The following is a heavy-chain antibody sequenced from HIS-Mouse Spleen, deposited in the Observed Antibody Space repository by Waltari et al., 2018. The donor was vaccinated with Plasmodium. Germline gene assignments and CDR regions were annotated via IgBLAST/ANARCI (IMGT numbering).Heavy chain of an antibody. D-gene: IGHD1-26*01. Sequence: QLQLQESGPGLVKPSATLSLTCTLSGGSISSSSYYWGWIRQPPGKGLEWIGSIYYSGSTYYNPSLKSRVTISVDTSKNQFSLKLSSVTAADTAVYYCARRGGSYYYFDYWGQGTLVTVSS. CDR3: ARRGGSYYYFDY. CDR2: IYYSGST. CDR1: GGSISSSSYY. V-gene: IGHV4-39*01. J-gene: IGHJ4*02.